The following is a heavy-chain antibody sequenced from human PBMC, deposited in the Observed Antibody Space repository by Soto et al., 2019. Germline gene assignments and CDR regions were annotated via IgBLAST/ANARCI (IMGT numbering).Heavy chain of an antibody. D-gene: IGHD5-18*01. CDR1: GGSISSYY. Sequence: LSLTCTVSGGSISSYYLSWIRQPPVKGLEWIGYIYYSGSTNYNPSLKSRVTISVDTSKNQFSLKLSSVTAADTAVYYCARLIRYSYCYIGYYYMDVWGKGTTVTVSS. J-gene: IGHJ6*03. V-gene: IGHV4-59*01. CDR3: ARLIRYSYCYIGYYYMDV. CDR2: IYYSGST.